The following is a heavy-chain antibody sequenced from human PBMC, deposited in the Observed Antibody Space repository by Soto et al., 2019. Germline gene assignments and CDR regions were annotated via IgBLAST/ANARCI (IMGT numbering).Heavy chain of an antibody. CDR3: AKNGQPPYYYYGLDV. J-gene: IGHJ6*02. V-gene: IGHV1-18*01. CDR2: ISGYNGDT. Sequence: ASVKVSCKASGYTFTRYGISWVRQAPGQGLEWMGWISGYNGDTNYAQKFQDRVSMTIDTSTGTAYMELRSLTSDETAIYYCAKNGQPPYYYYGLDVWGQGTKVTVSS. CDR1: GYTFTRYG. D-gene: IGHD2-8*01.